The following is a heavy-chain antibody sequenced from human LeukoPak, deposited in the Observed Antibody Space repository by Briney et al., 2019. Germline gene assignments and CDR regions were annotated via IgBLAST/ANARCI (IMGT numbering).Heavy chain of an antibody. D-gene: IGHD1/OR15-1a*01. CDR1: GGSVSSGDYY. CDR2: IYYSGST. V-gene: IGHV4-30-4*01. CDR3: ARRPKRNTRYFGL. J-gene: IGHJ2*01. Sequence: PSETLSLTCAVSGGSVSSGDYYWGWIRQPPGKGLEWIGYIYYSGSTYYNPSLNSRVTISVNTSKNQFSLRLNYVTDADTAVYYCARRPKRNTRYFGLWGRGTLVTVSS.